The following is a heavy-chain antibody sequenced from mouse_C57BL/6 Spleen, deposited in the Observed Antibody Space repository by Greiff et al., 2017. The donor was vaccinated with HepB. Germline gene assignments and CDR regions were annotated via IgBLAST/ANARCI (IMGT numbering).Heavy chain of an antibody. CDR2: IWSGGST. D-gene: IGHD2-1*01. J-gene: IGHJ3*01. Sequence: VKLMESGPGLVQPSQSLSITCTVSGFSLTSYGVHWVRQSPGKGLEWLGVIWSGGSTDYNAAFISRLSISKDNSKSQVFFKMNSLQADDTAIYYCARTVYYGNYEAWFAYWGQGTLVTVSA. CDR3: ARTVYYGNYEAWFAY. CDR1: GFSLTSYG. V-gene: IGHV2-2*01.